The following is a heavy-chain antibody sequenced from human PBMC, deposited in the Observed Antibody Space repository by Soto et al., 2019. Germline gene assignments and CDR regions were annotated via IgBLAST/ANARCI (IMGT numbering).Heavy chain of an antibody. V-gene: IGHV3-23*01. CDR1: GFTFSSYA. CDR3: AKDDYYDSSGYNY. J-gene: IGHJ4*02. CDR2: ISGSGGST. Sequence: PGGSLRLSCAASGFTFSSYAMSWVRQARGKGLEGVSAISGSGGSTYYADSVKGRFTISRDNSKNTLYLQMNSLRAEDTAVYYCAKDDYYDSSGYNYWGQGTLVTVSS. D-gene: IGHD3-22*01.